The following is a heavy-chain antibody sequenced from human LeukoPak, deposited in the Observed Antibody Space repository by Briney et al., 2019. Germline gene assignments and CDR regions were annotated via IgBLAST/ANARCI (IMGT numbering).Heavy chain of an antibody. D-gene: IGHD3-16*01. CDR3: AKGLKTGVGPYMGYHYYMDV. CDR1: RFAFDNFA. CDR2: VDDNGAAT. Sequence: GGSLRLSCAASRFAFDNFAMSWVRQAPGKGLKWVATVDDNGAATFYADSVKGRFTTSRDNSYNTVSLQMNGLRDDDTGVYYCAKGLKTGVGPYMGYHYYMDVWGKGATVTVSS. J-gene: IGHJ6*03. V-gene: IGHV3-23*01.